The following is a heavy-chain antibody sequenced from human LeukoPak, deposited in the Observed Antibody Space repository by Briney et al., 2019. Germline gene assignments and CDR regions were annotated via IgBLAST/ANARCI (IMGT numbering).Heavy chain of an antibody. Sequence: PGGSLRLSCAASGFTFDDYAMHWVRQAPGKGLEWVSGISWNSGSIGYADSVKGRFTIPRDNAKNSLYLQMNSLRAEDTALYYCAKDRSSSLDYWGQGTLVTVSS. D-gene: IGHD6-6*01. V-gene: IGHV3-9*01. CDR2: ISWNSGSI. J-gene: IGHJ4*02. CDR1: GFTFDDYA. CDR3: AKDRSSSLDY.